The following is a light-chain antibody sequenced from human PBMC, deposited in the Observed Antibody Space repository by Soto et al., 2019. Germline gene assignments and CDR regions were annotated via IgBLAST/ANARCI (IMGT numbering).Light chain of an antibody. CDR1: SGSVSTSNY. CDR2: STN. V-gene: IGLV8-61*01. J-gene: IGLJ3*02. Sequence: QTVVTQEPSFSVSPGGTVTLTCGLSSGSVSTSNYPGWYQQTPGQAPRTLIYSTNTRSSGVPDRFSGSILGNKAALTITGAQADDESDYYCVLYMGSGIPWVFGGGIKVTVL. CDR3: VLYMGSGIPWV.